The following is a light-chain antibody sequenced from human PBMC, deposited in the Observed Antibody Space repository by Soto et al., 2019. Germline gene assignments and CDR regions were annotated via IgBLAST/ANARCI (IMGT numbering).Light chain of an antibody. V-gene: IGKV1-33*01. CDR1: QDITNY. J-gene: IGKJ4*01. CDR3: QQYEDLPLT. Sequence: DIQMTQSPSSLSASVGDRVTITCQASQDITNYLNWYQQKPGKAPEVLIYDESNLEAGVPSRFSGSGSGTKFTFTINNMQPEDAATYYCQQYEDLPLTFGGGTKVEI. CDR2: DES.